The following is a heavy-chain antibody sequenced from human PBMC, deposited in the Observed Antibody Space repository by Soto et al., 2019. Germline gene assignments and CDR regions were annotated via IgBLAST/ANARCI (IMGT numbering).Heavy chain of an antibody. J-gene: IGHJ1*01. V-gene: IGHV1-46*01. D-gene: IGHD2-15*01. CDR2: IHPSGDT. CDR3: VRGYCTTSPCSGDFQF. Sequence: QVQLVQSGAELKKPGASVKVACKASGYKFTTYFIHWVRQAPGQGLEWMGMIHPSGDTGYAQKVRGRGPMTTDPSTTTAYMELRNLTSEDTAVYFSVRGYCTTSPCSGDFQFWGQGTLVTVSS. CDR1: GYKFTTYF.